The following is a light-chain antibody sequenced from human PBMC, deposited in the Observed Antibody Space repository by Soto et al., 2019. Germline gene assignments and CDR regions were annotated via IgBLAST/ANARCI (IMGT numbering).Light chain of an antibody. CDR2: DAS. Sequence: EIVLIQSPATLSLSPGERVTLFCQASQSVSTYLAWYQQKPGQAPRLLIYDASNRATGIPARFSGSGSGTDFTLTISSLEPEDFAVYYCQQRSNWPPWTFGQGTKVEIK. J-gene: IGKJ1*01. CDR3: QQRSNWPPWT. V-gene: IGKV3-11*01. CDR1: QSVSTY.